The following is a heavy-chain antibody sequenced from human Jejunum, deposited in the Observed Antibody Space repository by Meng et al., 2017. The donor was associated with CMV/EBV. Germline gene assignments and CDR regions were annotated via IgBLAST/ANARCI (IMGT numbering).Heavy chain of an antibody. CDR2: IYSGGTT. Sequence: FTVSSNYMRWVRQAPGKGLEWVSVIYSGGTTYYADSVKGRFTISRDNSKNTLYLQMNSLRAEDTAVYYRARQSLGYCSSTSCYNDYWGQGTLVTVSS. V-gene: IGHV3-53*01. CDR1: FTVSSNY. D-gene: IGHD2-2*02. CDR3: ARQSLGYCSSTSCYNDY. J-gene: IGHJ4*02.